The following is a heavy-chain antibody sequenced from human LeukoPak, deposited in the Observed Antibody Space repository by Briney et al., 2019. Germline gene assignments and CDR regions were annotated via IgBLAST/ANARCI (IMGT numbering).Heavy chain of an antibody. J-gene: IGHJ4*02. Sequence: GGSLRLSCAASGFTFSSYPMNWVRQAPGKGLEWVSGISGSGGSTYYADSVKGRFTISRDNSKNTLYLQMTSLRAEDTAIYYCAKDRGSPVVVTAFDYWGQGTLVTVSS. CDR2: ISGSGGST. D-gene: IGHD2-21*02. CDR1: GFTFSSYP. V-gene: IGHV3-23*01. CDR3: AKDRGSPVVVTAFDY.